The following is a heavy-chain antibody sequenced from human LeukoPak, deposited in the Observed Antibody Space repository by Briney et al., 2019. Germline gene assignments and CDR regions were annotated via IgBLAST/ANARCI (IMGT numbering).Heavy chain of an antibody. CDR2: INPSGGST. CDR3: ARERIAAAGDFDY. D-gene: IGHD6-13*01. Sequence: ASVNVSCKASGYTFTSYYMHWVRQAPGQGLKWLGIINPSGGSTSYAQKFQGRVTMTRDTFTSTVYMELSSLRSEDTAVYYCARERIAAAGDFDYWGQGILVTVSS. J-gene: IGHJ4*02. V-gene: IGHV1-46*01. CDR1: GYTFTSYY.